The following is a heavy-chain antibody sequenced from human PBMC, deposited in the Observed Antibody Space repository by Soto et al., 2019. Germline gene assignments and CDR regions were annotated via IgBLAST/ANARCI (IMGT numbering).Heavy chain of an antibody. J-gene: IGHJ4*02. CDR1: GGTFSSYA. CDR2: IIPIFGTA. Sequence: GASVKVSCKASGGTFSSYAISWVRQAPGQGLEWMGGIIPIFGTANYAQKFQSRVTITADESTSTSYMELSSLRSEDTAGYYWAGASSGDLLPVSWGQGTLVTVSS. V-gene: IGHV1-69*13. CDR3: AGASSGDLLPVS. D-gene: IGHD3-22*01.